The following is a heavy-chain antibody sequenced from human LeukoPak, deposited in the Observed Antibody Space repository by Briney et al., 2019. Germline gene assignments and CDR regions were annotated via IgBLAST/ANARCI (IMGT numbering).Heavy chain of an antibody. Sequence: SETLSLTCTVSGGSISSYYWSWIRQPAGKGLEWIGRIYTSGSTNYNPSLKSRVTMSVDTSKNQFSLKLSSVTAADTAVYYCARDRWKRSLDSNWFDPWGRGTLVTVSS. D-gene: IGHD2-15*01. CDR3: ARDRWKRSLDSNWFDP. CDR2: IYTSGST. V-gene: IGHV4-4*07. J-gene: IGHJ5*02. CDR1: GGSISSYY.